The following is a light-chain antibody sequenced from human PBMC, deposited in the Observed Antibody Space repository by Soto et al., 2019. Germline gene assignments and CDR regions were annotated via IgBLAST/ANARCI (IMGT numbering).Light chain of an antibody. Sequence: QSALTQPASVSGSPGQSITITCTGTTRDVGSYNLISWYQQHPGKAPKVIIKELNKRPSGVSNRFSGSKSGNTASLTISGLQPEDEADYYCSSYAGMPYVFGTGTKVTVL. V-gene: IGLV2-23*02. CDR2: ELN. CDR1: TRDVGSYNL. CDR3: SSYAGMPYV. J-gene: IGLJ1*01.